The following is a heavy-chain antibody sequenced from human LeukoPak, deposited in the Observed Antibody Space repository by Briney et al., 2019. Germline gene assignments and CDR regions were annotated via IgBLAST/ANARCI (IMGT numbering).Heavy chain of an antibody. D-gene: IGHD3-10*01. Sequence: GGSLRLSCAASGFTFSSYAMSWVRQAPGKGLEWVSGISGSGGSTYYADSVKGRFTISRDSSKKTLYLQMNSLRAADTAIYYCAKAQWYYYGSGTHWDYWGQGTLVTVSS. CDR2: ISGSGGST. CDR3: AKAQWYYYGSGTHWDY. V-gene: IGHV3-23*01. CDR1: GFTFSSYA. J-gene: IGHJ4*02.